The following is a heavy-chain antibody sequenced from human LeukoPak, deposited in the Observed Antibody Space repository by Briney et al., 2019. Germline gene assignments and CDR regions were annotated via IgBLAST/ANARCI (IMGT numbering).Heavy chain of an antibody. CDR3: ARSRDGYSLHAFDI. V-gene: IGHV1-24*01. CDR1: GYTLTELS. Sequence: ASAKVSCKVSGYTLTELSMHWVRQAPGKGLEWMGGFDPEDGETIYAQKFQGRVTMTEDTSTDTAYMELSSLRSEDTAVYYCARSRDGYSLHAFDIWGQGTMVTVSS. D-gene: IGHD5-24*01. CDR2: FDPEDGET. J-gene: IGHJ3*02.